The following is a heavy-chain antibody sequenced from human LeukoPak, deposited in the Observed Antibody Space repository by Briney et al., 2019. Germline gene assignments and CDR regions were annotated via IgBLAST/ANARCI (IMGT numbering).Heavy chain of an antibody. Sequence: PSETLSLTCTVSGGSISSGGYYWSWGRQHPGKGLEWIVYIYYSGSTYYNPSLKSRVTISVDTSKNQFSLKLSSVTAADTAVYYCARDRRPVVVPAAIRHTPGMDVWGQGTTVTVSS. CDR1: GGSISSGGYY. V-gene: IGHV4-31*03. CDR3: ARDRRPVVVPAAIRHTPGMDV. CDR2: IYYSGST. J-gene: IGHJ6*02. D-gene: IGHD2-2*02.